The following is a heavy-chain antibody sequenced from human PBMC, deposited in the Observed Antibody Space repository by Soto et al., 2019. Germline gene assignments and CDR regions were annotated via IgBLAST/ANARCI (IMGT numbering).Heavy chain of an antibody. CDR2: ISSSSSYI. V-gene: IGHV3-21*01. Sequence: EVQLVESGGGLVKPGGSLRLSCAASGFTFSSYSMNWVRQAPGKGLEGVSSISSSSSYIYYADSVKGRFTISRDNAKNSLYLQMNSLRAEDTAVYYCARDLTTVHWYFDLWGRGTLVTVSS. J-gene: IGHJ2*01. CDR3: ARDLTTVHWYFDL. CDR1: GFTFSSYS. D-gene: IGHD4-17*01.